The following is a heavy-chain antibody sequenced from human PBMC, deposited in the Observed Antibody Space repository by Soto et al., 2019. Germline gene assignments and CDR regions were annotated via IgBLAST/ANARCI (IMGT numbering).Heavy chain of an antibody. V-gene: IGHV3-30*18. Sequence: GGSLRLSCAASGFTFSSYGMHWVRQAPGKGLEWVAVISYDGSNKYYADSVKGRFTISRDNSKNTLYLQMNSLRAEDTAVYYCAKDKAGPLVLYYYYRMDVWGQGTTVTVSS. CDR1: GFTFSSYG. D-gene: IGHD6-13*01. J-gene: IGHJ6*02. CDR2: ISYDGSNK. CDR3: AKDKAGPLVLYYYYRMDV.